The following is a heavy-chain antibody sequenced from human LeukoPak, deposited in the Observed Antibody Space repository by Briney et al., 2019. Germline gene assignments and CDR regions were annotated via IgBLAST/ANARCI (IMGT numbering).Heavy chain of an antibody. CDR3: ARGGDDDFDLGDY. CDR2: IKQDGSAK. D-gene: IGHD4-17*01. CDR1: GFTLSRYW. J-gene: IGHJ4*02. V-gene: IGHV3-7*01. Sequence: GGSLRLSCAASGFTLSRYWMSWVRQAPGKGLEWVANIKQDGSAKYYVDSVKGRFTISRDNAKNSMYLQMNSLRAEDTAVYYCARGGDDDFDLGDYWGQGTLVTVSS.